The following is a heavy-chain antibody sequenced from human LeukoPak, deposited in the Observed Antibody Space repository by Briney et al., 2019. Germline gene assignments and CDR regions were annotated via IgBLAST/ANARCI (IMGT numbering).Heavy chain of an antibody. Sequence: GGSLRLSCAASGFTFSSYSMNWVRQAPGKGLEWVSSISRSSSYIYYADSVKGRFTISRDHAKNSLYLQMNSLRAEDTAVYYCARDRYSSGWYDYWGQGTLVTVSS. D-gene: IGHD6-19*01. J-gene: IGHJ4*02. CDR1: GFTFSSYS. CDR3: ARDRYSSGWYDY. V-gene: IGHV3-21*01. CDR2: ISRSSSYI.